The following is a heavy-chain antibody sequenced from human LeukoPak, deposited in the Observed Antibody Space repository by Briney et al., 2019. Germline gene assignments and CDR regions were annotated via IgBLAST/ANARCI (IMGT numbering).Heavy chain of an antibody. CDR2: VSNGGLI. J-gene: IGHJ4*02. Sequence: PSETLSLTCAVSGYSISSGHLWAWIRQAPGKGLEWLGSVSNGGLIYYNPSVKSRITISVDASKNQFSLKLRSATAADTAVYYCARVNSGVDYWGQGTLVTVSS. CDR3: ARVNSGVDY. V-gene: IGHV4-38-2*01. CDR1: GYSISSGHL. D-gene: IGHD1-7*01.